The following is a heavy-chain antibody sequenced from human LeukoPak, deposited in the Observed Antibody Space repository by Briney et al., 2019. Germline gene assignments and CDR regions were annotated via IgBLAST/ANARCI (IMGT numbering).Heavy chain of an antibody. CDR1: GFTFSQYS. J-gene: IGHJ4*02. D-gene: IGHD2-2*01. Sequence: PGGSLRLSCAASGFTFSQYSMNWVRQAPGKGLVWVSRIKSDGSSTNYADSVKGRFTISRDNAKNTVYLQMNSLRAEDTAVYYCVARGYCSTTSCLLEYWGQGTLVTVSS. V-gene: IGHV3-74*01. CDR3: VARGYCSTTSCLLEY. CDR2: IKSDGSST.